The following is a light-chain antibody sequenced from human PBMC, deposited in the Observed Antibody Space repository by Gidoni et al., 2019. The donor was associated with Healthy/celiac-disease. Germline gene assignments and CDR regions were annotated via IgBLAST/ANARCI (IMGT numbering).Light chain of an antibody. CDR2: GAS. CDR1: QSGISSY. J-gene: IGKJ3*01. V-gene: IGKV3-20*01. CDR3: QQYSSSPLFT. Sequence: IVLKQSPRTLSLTAGERATLSCSASQSGISSYLAWYQQKPGQAPRLLIYGASSRATGIPDRFSGSGSGTDFTLTISRLESEDFAVYYCQQYSSSPLFTFGPGTQVEIK.